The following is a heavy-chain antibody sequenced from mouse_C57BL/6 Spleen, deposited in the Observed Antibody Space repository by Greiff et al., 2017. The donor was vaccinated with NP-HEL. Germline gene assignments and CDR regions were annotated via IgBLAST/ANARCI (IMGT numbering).Heavy chain of an antibody. D-gene: IGHD1-1*02. Sequence: QVQLQQSGAELVRPGSSVKLSCKASGYTFTSYWMHWVKQRPIQGLEWIGNIDPSDSETHYNQKFKDKATLTVDKSSSTAYMQLSRLTSEDAAVYYCAREGVGAMDYWGQGTSVTVSS. CDR1: GYTFTSYW. CDR2: IDPSDSET. V-gene: IGHV1-52*01. J-gene: IGHJ4*01. CDR3: AREGVGAMDY.